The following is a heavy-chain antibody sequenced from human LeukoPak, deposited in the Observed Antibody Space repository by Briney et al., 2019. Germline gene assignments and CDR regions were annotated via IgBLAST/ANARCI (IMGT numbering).Heavy chain of an antibody. D-gene: IGHD5-18*01. CDR3: ARVLRYSYGYMRWFDP. Sequence: PSETLSLTCAVYGGSFSGYYWSWIRQPPGKGLEWIGEIKHSGSTNYNPSRKSRVTISVDTSKNQFSLKLSSVTAADTAVYYCARVLRYSYGYMRWFDPWGQGTLVTVSS. J-gene: IGHJ5*02. V-gene: IGHV4-34*01. CDR2: IKHSGST. CDR1: GGSFSGYY.